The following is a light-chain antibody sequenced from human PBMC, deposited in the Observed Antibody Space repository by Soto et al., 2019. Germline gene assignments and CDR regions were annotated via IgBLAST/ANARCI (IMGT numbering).Light chain of an antibody. CDR1: QSVSSN. J-gene: IGKJ5*01. CDR3: QYYGSSHSNT. Sequence: EIVMTQSPATLSVSPGGRATLSCRASQSVSSNLAWYQQKPGQAPRLLIYDASSKATGTPDRFSGSGSGTDFTLTISSLEPEDFAVYYCQYYGSSHSNTVGQGTRLEIK. CDR2: DAS. V-gene: IGKV3-20*01.